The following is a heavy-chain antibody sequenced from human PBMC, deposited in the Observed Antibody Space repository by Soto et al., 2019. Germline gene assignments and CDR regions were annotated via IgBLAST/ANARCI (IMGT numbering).Heavy chain of an antibody. CDR1: GGIFSTYA. CDR3: ARDRDDYGSGNYYNRIDF. Sequence: QVQLVQSGAEVKKPGSSVKVSCKASGGIFSTYAISWLRQAPGHGLEWMGCILPLFGTPNYAQRFQGRVTITEDESTSTAYMELSRLRSEDTAVYYCARDRDDYGSGNYYNRIDFWGQGTLVTVSS. J-gene: IGHJ4*02. D-gene: IGHD3-10*01. CDR2: ILPLFGTP. V-gene: IGHV1-69*01.